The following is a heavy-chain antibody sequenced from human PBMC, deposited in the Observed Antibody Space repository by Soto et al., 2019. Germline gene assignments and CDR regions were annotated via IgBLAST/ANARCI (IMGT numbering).Heavy chain of an antibody. CDR2: ISYDGSNK. CDR3: ARGTRDGYNFAFDI. CDR1: GFTFSSYA. D-gene: IGHD5-12*01. V-gene: IGHV3-30-3*01. J-gene: IGHJ3*02. Sequence: PGGPLRLSCAASGFTFSSYAMHWARQAPGKGLEWVAVISYDGSNKYYADSVKGRFTISRDNSKNTLYLQMNSLRAEDTAVYYCARGTRDGYNFAFDIWGQGTMVTVSS.